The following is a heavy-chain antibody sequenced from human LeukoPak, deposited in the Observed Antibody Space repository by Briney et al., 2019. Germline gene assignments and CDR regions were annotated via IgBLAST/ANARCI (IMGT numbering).Heavy chain of an antibody. J-gene: IGHJ4*02. D-gene: IGHD3-10*01. CDR2: IGISVGST. V-gene: IGHV3-23*01. CDR1: GFTFSNYA. CDR3: AKHLGFGPQGRYFDY. Sequence: GGSLRLSCAASGFTFSNYAMSWARQAPGKGLEWVSAIGISVGSTFYADSVKGRFTISRDNSKNTLSLQMNSLRAEDTAVYYCAKHLGFGPQGRYFDYRGQGTLVTVSS.